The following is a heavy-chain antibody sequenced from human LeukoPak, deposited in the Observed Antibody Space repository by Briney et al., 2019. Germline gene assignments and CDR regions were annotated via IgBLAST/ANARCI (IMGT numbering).Heavy chain of an antibody. Sequence: SETLSLTCTVSGGSISSSSYYWGWIRQPPGKGLEWIGSIYYSGSTYYNPSLKSRVTISVDTSKNQFSLKLSSVTAADTAVYYCARDYYDSSGYPVYIDYWGQGTLVTASS. V-gene: IGHV4-39*01. J-gene: IGHJ4*02. CDR2: IYYSGST. D-gene: IGHD3-22*01. CDR1: GGSISSSSYY. CDR3: ARDYYDSSGYPVYIDY.